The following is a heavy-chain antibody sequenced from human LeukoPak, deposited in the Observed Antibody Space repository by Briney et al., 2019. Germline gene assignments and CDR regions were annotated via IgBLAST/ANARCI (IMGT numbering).Heavy chain of an antibody. V-gene: IGHV1-18*01. Sequence: RQXPGXXLXWMGWISAYNGNTNYAQKLQGRVTMTTDTSTSTAYMELRSLRSDDTAVYYCARDHGLWFGELLSPYFDYWGQGTLVTVSS. D-gene: IGHD3-10*01. CDR2: ISAYNGNT. J-gene: IGHJ4*02. CDR3: ARDHGLWFGELLSPYFDY.